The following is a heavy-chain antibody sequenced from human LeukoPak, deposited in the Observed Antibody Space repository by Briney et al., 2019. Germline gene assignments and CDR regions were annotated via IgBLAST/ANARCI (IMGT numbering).Heavy chain of an antibody. CDR2: ISTSGSTI. J-gene: IGHJ3*02. D-gene: IGHD2-2*01. CDR1: GFTFSSYE. V-gene: IGHV3-48*03. Sequence: GGSLRLSCAASGFTFSSYEMDWVRQAPGKGLEWVSYISTSGSTIYYADSVKGRFTISRDNAKKSLYLQMNSLRAEDTAVYYCARGHGVVAASDDAFDIWGQGTMVTVSS. CDR3: ARGHGVVAASDDAFDI.